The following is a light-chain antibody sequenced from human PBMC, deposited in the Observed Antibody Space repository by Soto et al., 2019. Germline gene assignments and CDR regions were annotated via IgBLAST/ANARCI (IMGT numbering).Light chain of an antibody. CDR2: DAS. V-gene: IGKV1-5*01. CDR3: HQYESYRT. J-gene: IGKJ1*01. CDR1: QSISYR. Sequence: SRMTQSPCTLSSSLGDGVTFTFRASQSISYRLAWYQQKPGKAPKLLIYDASNLESRVPSRFGGRGSGTEFTLTISSLQSDDFAIYYGHQYESYRTFGQGTKVDIK.